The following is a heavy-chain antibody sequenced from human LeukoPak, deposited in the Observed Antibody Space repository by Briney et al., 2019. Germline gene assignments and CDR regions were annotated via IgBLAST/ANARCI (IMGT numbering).Heavy chain of an antibody. CDR1: GFTFSTYG. J-gene: IGHJ4*02. Sequence: GGSLRLSCAASGFTFSTYGMHWVRQAPGKGLEWVAVIWYDGNNKCYADSVKGRFTVSRDNSKNTLYLQMNSLRAEDTAVYYCARGPGLGYTGSHFDYWGQGTLVTVSS. CDR2: IWYDGNNK. D-gene: IGHD5-12*01. CDR3: ARGPGLGYTGSHFDY. V-gene: IGHV3-33*01.